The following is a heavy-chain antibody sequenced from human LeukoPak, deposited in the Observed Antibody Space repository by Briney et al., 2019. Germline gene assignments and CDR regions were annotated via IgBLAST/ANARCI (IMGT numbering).Heavy chain of an antibody. D-gene: IGHD2-15*01. CDR2: IYYSGST. V-gene: IGHV4-39*01. CDR3: ARQYCSGGSCYLDYYYYYMDV. CDR1: GGSISSSSYY. Sequence: SETLSLTCTVSGGSISSSSYYWGWIRQPPGKGLEWIGSIYYSGSTYYNPSLKSRVTISVDTSKNQLSLKLSSVTAADTAVYYCARQYCSGGSCYLDYYYYYMDVWGKGTTVTVSS. J-gene: IGHJ6*03.